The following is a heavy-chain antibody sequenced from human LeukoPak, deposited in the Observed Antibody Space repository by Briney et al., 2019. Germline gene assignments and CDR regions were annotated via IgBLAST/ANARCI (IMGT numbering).Heavy chain of an antibody. CDR3: ARGRYSSRWFDY. CDR1: GFTFSDYY. V-gene: IGHV3-11*04. J-gene: IGHJ5*01. D-gene: IGHD6-13*01. Sequence: GGSLRLSCAASGFTFSDYYMSWIRQAPGKGLEWVSYIIISGTRSYNADSVKSRCANPRDNAKTSVYLQMNSLRAEDTAVSYCARGRYSSRWFDYWGQGSLVTVSS. CDR2: IIISGTRS.